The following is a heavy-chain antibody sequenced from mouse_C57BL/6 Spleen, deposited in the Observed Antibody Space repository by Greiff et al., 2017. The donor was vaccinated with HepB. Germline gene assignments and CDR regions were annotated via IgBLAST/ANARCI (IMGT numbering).Heavy chain of an antibody. CDR2: IDPSDSET. CDR1: GYTFTSYW. Sequence: QVQLKQPGAELVRPGSSVKLSCKASGYTFTSYWMHWVKQRPIQGLEWIGNIDPSDSETHYNQKFKDKATLTVDKSSSTAYMQLSSLTSEDSAVYYCARSYGYDFDYWGQGTTLTVSS. V-gene: IGHV1-52*01. D-gene: IGHD2-2*01. J-gene: IGHJ2*01. CDR3: ARSYGYDFDY.